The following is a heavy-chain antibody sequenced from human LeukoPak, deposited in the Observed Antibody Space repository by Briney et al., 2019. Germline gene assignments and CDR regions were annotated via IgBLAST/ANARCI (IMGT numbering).Heavy chain of an antibody. Sequence: GASVKVSCKASGGTFSSCAISWVRQAPGQGLEWMGGIIPIFGTANYAQKFQGRVTITADESTSTAYMELSSLRSEDTAVYYCARHGHGVEMATHPGWFSIWGQGTMVTVSS. D-gene: IGHD5-24*01. V-gene: IGHV1-69*13. CDR1: GGTFSSCA. CDR3: ARHGHGVEMATHPGWFSI. CDR2: IIPIFGTA. J-gene: IGHJ3*02.